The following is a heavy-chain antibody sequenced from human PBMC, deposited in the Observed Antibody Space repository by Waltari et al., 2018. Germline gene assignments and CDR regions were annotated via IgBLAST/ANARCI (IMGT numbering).Heavy chain of an antibody. CDR3: ARDRGRGLYLES. V-gene: IGHV4-4*02. CDR2: SHRSGRT. J-gene: IGHJ4*02. Sequence: QLQLQESGPGLVKPSGTLSLTCTVSGESVSSNNWWSGVRQPPEKGLEWIGQSHRSGRTNYNPSLESRVTISIDTANNQFSLKVTSTTAADTAVYYCARDRGRGLYLESWGQGTLVTVSP. CDR1: GESVSSNNW. D-gene: IGHD2-15*01.